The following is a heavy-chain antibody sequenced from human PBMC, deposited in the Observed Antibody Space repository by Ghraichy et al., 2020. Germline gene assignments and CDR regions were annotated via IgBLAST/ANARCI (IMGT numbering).Heavy chain of an antibody. J-gene: IGHJ4*02. D-gene: IGHD5-24*01. CDR2: ISYGGHT. V-gene: IGHV4-59*01. CDR3: TRDRRDGYNYVEL. CDR1: GGSISPYY. Sequence: SETLSLTCTVSGGSISPYYWSWIRQPPGKGLEWIGYISYGGHTDYNPSLKSRVTTSIDTSKNQFSLELTSVTAADTAVYYCTRDRRDGYNYVELWGQGTLVTVSS.